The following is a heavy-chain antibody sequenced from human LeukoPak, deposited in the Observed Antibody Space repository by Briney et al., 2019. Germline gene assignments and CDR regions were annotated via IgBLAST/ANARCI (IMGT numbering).Heavy chain of an antibody. V-gene: IGHV3-23*01. CDR3: AKDRDIVVVPAAITFDY. J-gene: IGHJ4*02. CDR2: ISGSGGST. Sequence: PGGSLRLSCAASGFTFSSYAMSWVRQAPGKGLEWVSAISGSGGSTYYADSVKGRSTISRDNSKNTLYLQMNSLRAEDTAVYCCAKDRDIVVVPAAITFDYWGQGTLVTVSS. CDR1: GFTFSSYA. D-gene: IGHD2-2*02.